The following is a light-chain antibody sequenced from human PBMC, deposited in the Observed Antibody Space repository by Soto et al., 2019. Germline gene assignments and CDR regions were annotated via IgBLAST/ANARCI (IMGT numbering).Light chain of an antibody. CDR2: GAS. CDR3: QQYNNWPLT. V-gene: IGKV3D-15*01. CDR1: QSVSSN. J-gene: IGKJ5*01. Sequence: EIVMTQSPATLSVSPGERATLSCRASQSVSSNLAWYQQKPGQAPRLLIYGASTRATGIPARFSGSGSGTEFTLTISSLQSEDFTDYYCQQYNNWPLTFGQGTRLEI.